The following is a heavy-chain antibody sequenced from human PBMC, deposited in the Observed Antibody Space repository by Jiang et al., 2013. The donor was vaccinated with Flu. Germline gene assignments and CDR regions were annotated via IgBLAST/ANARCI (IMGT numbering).Heavy chain of an antibody. CDR1: GYPISYGYY. D-gene: IGHD3-9*01. V-gene: IGHV4-38-2*01. CDR2: SFHSGTT. J-gene: IGHJ4*02. CDR3: ARQDYNILTGFDY. Sequence: TCAVSGYPISYGYYWGWIRQSPRKGLEWIGSSFHSGTTYYNPSLRSRVTISVDTSKNQFSLKLSSVTAADTAVYYCARQDYNILTGFDYWGQGTLVTVSS.